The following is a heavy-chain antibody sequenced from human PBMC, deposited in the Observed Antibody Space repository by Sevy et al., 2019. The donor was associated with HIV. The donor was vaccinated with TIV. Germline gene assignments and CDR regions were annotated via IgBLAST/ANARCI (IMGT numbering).Heavy chain of an antibody. V-gene: IGHV3-53*01. CDR3: ARGLTVVTPKSAFDI. Sequence: GGSLRLSCAASGFTVSSNYMSWVRQAPGKGLEWVSVIYSGGSTYYEDSVKGRFNISRDNSKNTLYLQMNSLRAEDTAVYYCARGLTVVTPKSAFDIWGQGTMVTVSS. CDR1: GFTVSSNY. CDR2: IYSGGST. D-gene: IGHD2-21*02. J-gene: IGHJ3*02.